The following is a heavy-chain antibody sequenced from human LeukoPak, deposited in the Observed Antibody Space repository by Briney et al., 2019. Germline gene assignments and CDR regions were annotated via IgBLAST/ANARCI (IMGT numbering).Heavy chain of an antibody. CDR2: ISDDGRSK. V-gene: IGHV3-30*18. J-gene: IGHJ4*02. CDR1: GFSFISYG. D-gene: IGHD4-17*01. Sequence: GGSLRLSCAASGFSFISYGMHWVCQAPGKGLERVGVISDDGRSKDYADSVKGRFTISRDNSKDTLYLQMNSLRDEDTAVYYCAKRPSDYGDYVSYFDYWGQGTLVTVSS. CDR3: AKRPSDYGDYVSYFDY.